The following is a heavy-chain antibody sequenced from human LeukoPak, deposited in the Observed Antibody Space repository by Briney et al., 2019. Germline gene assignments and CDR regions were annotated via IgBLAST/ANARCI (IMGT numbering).Heavy chain of an antibody. D-gene: IGHD6-6*01. Sequence: SETLSLTFTVSGGSISSYYWSWIRQPPGKGLEWIGYIYYSGSTSYNPSLKSRVTISLDTSKNQFSLKLSSVTAADTAVYYCARGSSSVGLFDYWGQGTLVTVSS. CDR2: IYYSGST. V-gene: IGHV4-59*01. J-gene: IGHJ4*02. CDR1: GGSISSYY. CDR3: ARGSSSVGLFDY.